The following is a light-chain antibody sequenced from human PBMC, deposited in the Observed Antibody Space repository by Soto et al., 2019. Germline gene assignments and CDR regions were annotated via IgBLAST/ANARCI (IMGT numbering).Light chain of an antibody. J-gene: IGKJ4*01. CDR2: DAV. CDR1: QSIGPY. CDR3: QQRSDWPPLT. Sequence: EIVLTQSPDTLSLSPGERATLSCRASQSIGPYLAWYQLKPGQSPRLLVYDAVNRAAGATDRFSGSGSGTDFTLTISSLEPEDSAVYLCQQRSDWPPLTFGGGTKVEIK. V-gene: IGKV3-11*01.